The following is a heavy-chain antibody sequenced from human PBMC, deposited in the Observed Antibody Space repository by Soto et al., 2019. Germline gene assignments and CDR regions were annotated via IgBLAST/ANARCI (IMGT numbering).Heavy chain of an antibody. CDR3: AKDADYDILTGYLGETTEGRPLDY. CDR1: GFTFSSYA. Sequence: GGSLRLSCAASGFTFSSYAMSWVRQAPGKGLEWVSAISGSGGSTYYADSVKGRFTISRDNSKNTLYLQMNSLRAEDTAVYYCAKDADYDILTGYLGETTEGRPLDYWGQGTLVTVSS. D-gene: IGHD3-9*01. J-gene: IGHJ4*02. CDR2: ISGSGGST. V-gene: IGHV3-23*01.